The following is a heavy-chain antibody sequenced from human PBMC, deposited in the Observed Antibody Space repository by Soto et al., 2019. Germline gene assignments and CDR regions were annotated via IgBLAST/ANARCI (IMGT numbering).Heavy chain of an antibody. D-gene: IGHD1-1*01. V-gene: IGHV1-18*01. CDR3: ARHVLQLERIDYYYGMDV. Sequence: ASVKVSCKASGYTFTSYGISWVRQAPGQGLEWMGWISAYNGNTNYAQKLQGRVTITTDTSTSTAYMELRSLRSDDTAVYYCARHVLQLERIDYYYGMDVWGQGTTVTVSS. J-gene: IGHJ6*02. CDR1: GYTFTSYG. CDR2: ISAYNGNT.